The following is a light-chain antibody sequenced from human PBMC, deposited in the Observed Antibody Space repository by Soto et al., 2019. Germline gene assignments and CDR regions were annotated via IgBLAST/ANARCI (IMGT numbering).Light chain of an antibody. V-gene: IGLV2-14*01. Sequence: QSVLTQPASVSGSPGQSITISCTGTSSDVGGYNYVSWFQQHPGKAPKVLIFEVSNRPSGVSNRFSGSKSGNTASLTISGLQAEDEGEYYCSSGTTTSTWVFGGGTKVTVL. CDR1: SSDVGGYNY. CDR3: SSGTTTSTWV. CDR2: EVS. J-gene: IGLJ3*02.